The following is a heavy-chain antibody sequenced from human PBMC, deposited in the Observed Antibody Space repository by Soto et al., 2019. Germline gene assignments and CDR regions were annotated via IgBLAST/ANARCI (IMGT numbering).Heavy chain of an antibody. J-gene: IGHJ4*02. D-gene: IGHD5-18*01. CDR1: GFTFSSYS. V-gene: IGHV3-21*01. Sequence: GGSLRLSCAASGFTFSSYSMNWVRQAPGKGLEWVSSISSSSSYIYYADSVKGRFTISRDNAKNSLYLQMTSLRAEDTAVYYCARDRLEMDTKSEFDYWGQGTLVTVSS. CDR2: ISSSSSYI. CDR3: ARDRLEMDTKSEFDY.